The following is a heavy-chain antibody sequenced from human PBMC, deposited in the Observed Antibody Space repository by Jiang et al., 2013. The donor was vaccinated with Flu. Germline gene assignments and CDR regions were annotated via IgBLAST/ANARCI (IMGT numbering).Heavy chain of an antibody. D-gene: IGHD3-3*01. CDR3: ARGSLNTYYDFWSGDYYYYGMDV. CDR1: GYSFSLYG. J-gene: IGHJ6*02. Sequence: GYSFSLYGISWVRQATGQGLEWMGWMNPNSGNTGYAQKFQGRVTMTRNTSISTAYMELSSLRSEDTAVYYCARGSLNTYYDFWSGDYYYYGMDVWGQGTTVTVSS. CDR2: MNPNSGNT. V-gene: IGHV1-8*02.